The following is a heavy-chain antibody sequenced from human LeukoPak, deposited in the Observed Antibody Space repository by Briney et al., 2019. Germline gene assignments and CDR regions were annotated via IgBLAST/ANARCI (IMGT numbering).Heavy chain of an antibody. Sequence: SETLSLTCAVYGGSFSGYYWSWIRQPPGKGLEWIGSIYYSGSTYYNPSLKSRVTISVDTSKNQFSLKLSSVTAADTAVYYCAREASNLNDYWGQGTLVTVSS. CDR2: IYYSGST. V-gene: IGHV4-34*01. CDR1: GGSFSGYY. J-gene: IGHJ4*02. D-gene: IGHD4-11*01. CDR3: AREASNLNDY.